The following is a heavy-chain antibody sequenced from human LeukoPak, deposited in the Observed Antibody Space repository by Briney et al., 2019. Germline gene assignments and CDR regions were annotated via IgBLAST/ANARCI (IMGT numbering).Heavy chain of an antibody. D-gene: IGHD5-24*01. J-gene: IGHJ4*02. CDR3: ARGTMASEFDY. CDR1: GGGLSYY. CDR2: IFYSGNT. Sequence: SETLSLTCTVSGGGLSYYWGWIRQPPGKGLEWIGTIFYSGNTYYNPSLKSRVTISVDTSKNQFSLKLSSVTAADTAVYYCARGTMASEFDYWGQGTLVTVSS. V-gene: IGHV4-39*07.